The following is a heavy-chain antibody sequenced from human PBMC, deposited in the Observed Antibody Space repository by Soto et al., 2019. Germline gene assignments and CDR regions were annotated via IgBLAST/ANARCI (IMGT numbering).Heavy chain of an antibody. CDR2: IYYSGST. Sequence: SETLSLTCTVSGGSISSGGYYWSWIRQHPGKGLEWIGYIYYSGSTYYNPSLKSRVTISVDTSKNQFSLKLSSVTAADTAVYYCARHGSSSWYGRGYYYYYYMDVWGKGTTVTVSS. V-gene: IGHV4-31*03. J-gene: IGHJ6*03. CDR3: ARHGSSSWYGRGYYYYYYMDV. CDR1: GGSISSGGYY. D-gene: IGHD6-13*01.